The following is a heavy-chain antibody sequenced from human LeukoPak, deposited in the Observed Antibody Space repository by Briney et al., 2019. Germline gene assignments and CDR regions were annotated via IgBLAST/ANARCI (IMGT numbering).Heavy chain of an antibody. Sequence: GGSLRLSCAASGFTVSSNYMSWVRQAPGKGLEWVSIIHRDGSTYYVDSVKGRFTISRDNSKNTLYIQMNSLRAEDTGVYYCARGAPPQNWGQGTLVTVSS. V-gene: IGHV3-66*01. J-gene: IGHJ4*02. CDR1: GFTVSSNY. CDR2: IHRDGST. CDR3: ARGAPPQN.